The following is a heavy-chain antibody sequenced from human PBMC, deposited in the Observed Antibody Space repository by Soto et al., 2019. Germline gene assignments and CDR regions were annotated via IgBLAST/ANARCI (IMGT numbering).Heavy chain of an antibody. CDR1: GGSISSGGYS. CDR2: IYHSGST. J-gene: IGHJ4*02. D-gene: IGHD4-17*01. V-gene: IGHV4-30-2*01. Sequence: QLQLQESGSGLVKPSQTLSLTCAVSGGSISSGGYSWSWIRQPPGKGLECIGYIYHSGSTYYTPSLKSRVTISVDRSKNQFSLKLRSLTAADTAVYYCATGMTTVTTFDYWAQGTLVTVSS. CDR3: ATGMTTVTTFDY.